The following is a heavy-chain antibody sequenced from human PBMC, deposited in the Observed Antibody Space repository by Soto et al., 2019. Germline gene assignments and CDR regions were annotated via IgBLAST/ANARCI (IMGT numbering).Heavy chain of an antibody. CDR2: IWYDGSNK. D-gene: IGHD3-10*01. J-gene: IGHJ6*02. Sequence: QVQLVESGGGVVQPGRSLRLSCAASGFTFSSYGMQWVRQAPGKGLEWVAVIWYDGSNKYYADSVKGRFTISRDNSKNTLYLQMNSLRAEDTAVYYCARDLLWFGEPMSMDVWGQGTTVTVSS. V-gene: IGHV3-33*01. CDR3: ARDLLWFGEPMSMDV. CDR1: GFTFSSYG.